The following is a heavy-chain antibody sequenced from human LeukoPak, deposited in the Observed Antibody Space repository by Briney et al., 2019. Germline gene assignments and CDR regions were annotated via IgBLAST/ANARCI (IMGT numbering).Heavy chain of an antibody. V-gene: IGHV3-7*04. J-gene: IGHJ3*02. CDR2: LRQDGRLG. D-gene: IGHD1-26*01. CDR3: ARDGALSVGAFDI. CDR1: GFSFSTTW. Sequence: GGSLRLSCAASGFSFSTTWMTWVRQAPGKGLEWVCNLRQDGRLGDCVASVKGRFTISRDNANNSLFLQMTSLRHEDTAVYYCARDGALSVGAFDIWGQGTMVSVSS.